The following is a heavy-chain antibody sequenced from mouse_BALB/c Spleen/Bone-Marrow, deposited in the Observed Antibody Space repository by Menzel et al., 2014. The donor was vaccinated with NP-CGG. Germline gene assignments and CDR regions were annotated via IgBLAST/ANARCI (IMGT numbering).Heavy chain of an antibody. V-gene: IGHV7-3*02. CDR1: GFTFTDYY. Sequence: VQLKESGGGLVQPGGSLRLSCETSGFTFTDYYMSWVRQPPGKALEWLGFIRNKAKGYTTDYSASVKGRFTISRDNSQSISHLQMNTLRAEDSATYYCARDENVGIYWYFDVWGAGTTVTVSS. CDR3: ARDENVGIYWYFDV. CDR2: IRNKAKGYTT. J-gene: IGHJ1*01.